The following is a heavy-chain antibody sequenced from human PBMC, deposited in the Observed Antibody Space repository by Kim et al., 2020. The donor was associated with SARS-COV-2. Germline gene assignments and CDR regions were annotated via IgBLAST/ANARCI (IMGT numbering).Heavy chain of an antibody. J-gene: IGHJ5*02. V-gene: IGHV3-15*01. Sequence: GGSLRLSCAASGFTFSNAWMSWVRQAPGKGLEWVGRIKSKTDGGTTDYAAPVKGRFTISRDDSKNTPYLQMNSLKTEDTAVYYCTTRRIAAAGTLWFDPWGQGTLVTVSS. CDR2: IKSKTDGGTT. CDR1: GFTFSNAW. CDR3: TTRRIAAAGTLWFDP. D-gene: IGHD6-13*01.